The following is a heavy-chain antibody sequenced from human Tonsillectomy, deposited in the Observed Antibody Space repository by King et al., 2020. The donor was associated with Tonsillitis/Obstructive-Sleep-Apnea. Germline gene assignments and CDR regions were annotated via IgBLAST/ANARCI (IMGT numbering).Heavy chain of an antibody. V-gene: IGHV4-4*07. CDR3: ARDENYYGMDV. CDR1: GGSISSYY. CDR2: IYTSGST. Sequence: QLQESGPGLVKPSETLSLTCTVSGGSISSYYWSWIRQPAGKGLVWIGRIYTSGSTNYNPSLKSRVTMSVDTSKNQFSLKLSSVTAADTAVYYCARDENYYGMDVWGQGTTVTVSS. J-gene: IGHJ6*02.